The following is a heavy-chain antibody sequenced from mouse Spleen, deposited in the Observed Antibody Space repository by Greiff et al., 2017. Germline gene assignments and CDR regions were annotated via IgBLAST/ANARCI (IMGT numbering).Heavy chain of an antibody. J-gene: IGHJ4*01. D-gene: IGHD2-1*01. V-gene: IGHV3-6*01. CDR1: GYSITSGYY. CDR3: ARPAGGNYLYYAMDY. Sequence: EVKLQESGPGLVKPSQSLSLTCSVTGYSITSGYYWNWIRQFPGNKLEWMGYISYDGSNNYNPSLKNRISITRDTSKNQFFLKLNSVTTEDTATYYCARPAGGNYLYYAMDYWGQGTSVTVSS. CDR2: ISYDGSN.